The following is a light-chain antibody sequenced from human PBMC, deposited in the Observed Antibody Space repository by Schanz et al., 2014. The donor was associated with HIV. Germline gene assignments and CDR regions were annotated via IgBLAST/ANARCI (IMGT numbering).Light chain of an antibody. J-gene: IGLJ2*01. CDR3: AVWDDNLKGHV. V-gene: IGLV1-44*01. CDR2: DDN. Sequence: QSVLTQPPSASGTPGQRVTITCSGSRSNIGSNTVNWYQQLPGTAPKLLIYDDNQRPSGVPDRFSGSKSGTSVSLAISGLQAEDEADYYCAVWDDNLKGHVFGGGTKLTVL. CDR1: RSNIGSNT.